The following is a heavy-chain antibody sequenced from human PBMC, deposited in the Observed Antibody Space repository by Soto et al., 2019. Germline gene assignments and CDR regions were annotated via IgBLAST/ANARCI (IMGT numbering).Heavy chain of an antibody. Sequence: SVKVSFKASSYTFTSYDITWVRQATGQGLEWMGWMNPNSGNTGYAQKFQGRVTMTRNTSISTAYMELSSLRSEDTAVYYCARGYPDCSSTSCENWFDPWGQGTLVTVSS. J-gene: IGHJ5*02. CDR2: MNPNSGNT. CDR3: ARGYPDCSSTSCENWFDP. V-gene: IGHV1-8*01. D-gene: IGHD2-2*01. CDR1: SYTFTSYD.